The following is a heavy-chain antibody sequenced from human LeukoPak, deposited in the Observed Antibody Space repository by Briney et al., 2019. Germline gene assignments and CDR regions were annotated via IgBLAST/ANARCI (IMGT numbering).Heavy chain of an antibody. CDR1: GYTFTGYY. CDR2: LNPNSGDT. Sequence: GASVKVSCKSSGYTFTGYYVHWVRQAPGQGLEWMGRLNPNSGDTFYASKFQGRVTMTRDTSISTAYMELGSLRSDDTAMYYCARDLVGGIWSAAFWGQGTLVTVSS. J-gene: IGHJ4*02. D-gene: IGHD3-3*01. CDR3: ARDLVGGIWSAAF. V-gene: IGHV1-2*06.